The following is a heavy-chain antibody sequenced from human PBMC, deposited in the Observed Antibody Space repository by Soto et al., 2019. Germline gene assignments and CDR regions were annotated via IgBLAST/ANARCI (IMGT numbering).Heavy chain of an antibody. V-gene: IGHV3-23*01. CDR3: AKEGSGVVVAATINWFDP. Sequence: GGSLRLSCAASGFTFSSYAMSWVRQAPGKGLEWVLAISGSGGSTYYADSVKGRFTISRDNSKNTLYLQMNSLRAEDTAVYYCAKEGSGVVVAATINWFDPWGQGTLVTVSS. D-gene: IGHD2-15*01. CDR1: GFTFSSYA. CDR2: ISGSGGST. J-gene: IGHJ5*02.